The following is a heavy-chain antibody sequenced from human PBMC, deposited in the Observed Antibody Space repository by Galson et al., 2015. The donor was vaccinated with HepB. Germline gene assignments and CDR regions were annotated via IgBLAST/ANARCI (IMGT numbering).Heavy chain of an antibody. V-gene: IGHV3-53*01. J-gene: IGHJ6*02. CDR1: GFTVSSNY. D-gene: IGHD3-10*01. CDR3: ARDPQTDTIDGMDV. CDR2: IYSGGST. Sequence: SLRLSCAASGFTVSSNYMSWVRQAPGKGLEWVSVIYSGGSTYYADSVKGRFTISRDNSKNTLYLQMNSLRAEDTAVYYCARDPQTDTIDGMDVWGQGTTVTVSS.